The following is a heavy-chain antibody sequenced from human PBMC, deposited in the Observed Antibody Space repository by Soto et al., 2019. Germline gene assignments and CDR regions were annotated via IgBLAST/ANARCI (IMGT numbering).Heavy chain of an antibody. CDR1: GFTFDDYA. Sequence: GGSLRLSCAASGFTFDDYAMHWVRQAPGKGLEWVSLISWDGGSTYYADYVKGRFTISRDNSKNSLYLQMNSLRADDTSLYYCAKYLSTDLIGYYYYYYYCMYVCGQGTTVPVSS. CDR2: ISWDGGST. J-gene: IGHJ6*02. V-gene: IGHV3-43D*03. D-gene: IGHD3-9*01. CDR3: AKYLSTDLIGYYYYYYYCMYV.